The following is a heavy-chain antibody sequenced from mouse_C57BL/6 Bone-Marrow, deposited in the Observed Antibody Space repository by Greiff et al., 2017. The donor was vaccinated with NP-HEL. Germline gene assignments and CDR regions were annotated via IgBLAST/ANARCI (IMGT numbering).Heavy chain of an antibody. CDR1: GFTFTDYY. CDR3: ASSIYEEVAY. Sequence: EVMLVESGGGLVQPGGSLSLSCAASGFTFTDYYMSWVRQPPGKALEWLGFIRNKANGYTTEYSASVKGRFTISRDNSQSILYLQVNALRAEDSATYYCASSIYEEVAYWGQGTLVTVSA. J-gene: IGHJ3*01. V-gene: IGHV7-3*01. CDR2: IRNKANGYTT. D-gene: IGHD2-12*01.